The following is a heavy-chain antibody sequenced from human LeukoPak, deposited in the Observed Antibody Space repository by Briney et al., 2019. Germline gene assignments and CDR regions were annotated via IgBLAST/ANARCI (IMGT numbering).Heavy chain of an antibody. CDR2: INWNGGST. CDR3: ARAQTYGDSRLLLDY. J-gene: IGHJ4*02. D-gene: IGHD4-17*01. V-gene: IGHV3-20*04. CDR1: GFTFGNYG. Sequence: GGSLRLSCAASGFTFGNYGMSWVRQAPGKGLEWVSGINWNGGSTGYADSVEGRFTISRDNAKNSQYLQMNSLSVEDTALYYCARAQTYGDSRLLLDYWGQGTLVTVSS.